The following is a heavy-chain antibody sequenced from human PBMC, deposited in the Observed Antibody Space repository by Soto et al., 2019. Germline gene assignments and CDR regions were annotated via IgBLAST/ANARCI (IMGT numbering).Heavy chain of an antibody. V-gene: IGHV4-59*01. CDR3: AREGYSSSWYGSHYYYYMDV. J-gene: IGHJ6*03. D-gene: IGHD6-13*01. CDR1: GGSISSYY. Sequence: QVQLQESGPGLVKPSETLSLTCTVSGGSISSYYWSWIRQPPGKGLEWIGYIYYSGSTNYNPSLKSRVTISVDTSKNQFSMKLSSVTAADTAVYYCAREGYSSSWYGSHYYYYMDVWGKGTTVTVSS. CDR2: IYYSGST.